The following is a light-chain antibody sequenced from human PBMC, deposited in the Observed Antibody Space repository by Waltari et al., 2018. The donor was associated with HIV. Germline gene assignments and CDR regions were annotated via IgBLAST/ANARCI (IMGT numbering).Light chain of an antibody. CDR2: EVS. J-gene: IGKJ4*01. Sequence: EIVVPQSPLSLSVTPGQPAYISSKSSQSHQHTDGQHYLYWYFQKPGQSPQLLIYEVSNLFSGVPDRFSGSGSGTDFTLKISRVEAEDVGLYYCMQSLQFPLTFGGGTKVEI. CDR3: MQSLQFPLT. V-gene: IGKV2D-29*02. CDR1: QSHQHTDGQHY.